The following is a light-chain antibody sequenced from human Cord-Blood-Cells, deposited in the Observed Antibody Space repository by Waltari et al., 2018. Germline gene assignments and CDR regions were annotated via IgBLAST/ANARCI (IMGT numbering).Light chain of an antibody. CDR3: QQYYSTPYT. J-gene: IGKJ2*01. Sequence: DIVMPQSPDSLAVSLGERATINCKSSQSVLYSSKTKNYLAWDQQKPGQPPKLLIYWASTRESGVPDRFSGRGSGTDFTLTISSLQAEDVAVYYCQQYYSTPYTFGQGTKLEIK. CDR1: QSVLYSSKTKNY. CDR2: WAS. V-gene: IGKV4-1*01.